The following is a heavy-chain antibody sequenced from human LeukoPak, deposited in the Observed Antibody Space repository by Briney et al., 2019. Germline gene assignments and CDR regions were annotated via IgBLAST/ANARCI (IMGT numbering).Heavy chain of an antibody. D-gene: IGHD3-10*01. J-gene: IGHJ4*02. Sequence: PGGSLRLSCGASGFIFSDYWMSWVRQAPGKGLEWVAQIKEDGSEKYYIDSVKGRFIISRDNAKTLLYLQMDSLRPQDTAVYYCARDKPAYYGSGSHFDHWGQGTLVIVSP. CDR3: ARDKPAYYGSGSHFDH. CDR2: IKEDGSEK. CDR1: GFIFSDYW. V-gene: IGHV3-7*01.